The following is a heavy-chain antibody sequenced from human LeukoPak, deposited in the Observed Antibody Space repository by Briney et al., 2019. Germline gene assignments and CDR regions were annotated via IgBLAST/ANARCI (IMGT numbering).Heavy chain of an antibody. CDR1: GFTFSNYN. J-gene: IGHJ4*02. D-gene: IGHD5-12*01. CDR3: AREGSGYDPLFDY. CDR2: ISSTSSYI. Sequence: GGSLRLSCAASGFTFSNYNFYWVRQAPGKGLEWVSSISSTSSYIYYADSIKGRFTISRDNAKNSLYLQMNSLRAEDTAVYYCAREGSGYDPLFDYWGQGTLVTVSS. V-gene: IGHV3-21*01.